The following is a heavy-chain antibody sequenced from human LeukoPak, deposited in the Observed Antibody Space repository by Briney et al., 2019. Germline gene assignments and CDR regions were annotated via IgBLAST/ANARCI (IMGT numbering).Heavy chain of an antibody. J-gene: IGHJ4*02. CDR3: VKSGTWADFDS. Sequence: DPGGSLSLSRSASGFTFSSYGMHWVRQAPGKGLEYVSGISNKGGSTYYADSVKGRFTISRDNSKNTLHLQMSSLRADDTAVYYCVKSGTWADFDSWGQGTLVTVSS. CDR2: ISNKGGST. V-gene: IGHV3-64D*09. CDR1: GFTFSSYG. D-gene: IGHD1-26*01.